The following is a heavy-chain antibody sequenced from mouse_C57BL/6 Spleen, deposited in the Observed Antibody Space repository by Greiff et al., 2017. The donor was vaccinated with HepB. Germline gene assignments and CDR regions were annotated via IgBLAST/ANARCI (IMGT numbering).Heavy chain of an antibody. CDR1: GFTFSDYG. CDR3: ARDDYDFYAMDY. D-gene: IGHD2-4*01. V-gene: IGHV5-17*01. J-gene: IGHJ4*01. CDR2: ISSGSSTI. Sequence: EVKVVDSGGGLVKPGGSLKLSCAASGFTFSDYGMHWVRQAPEKGLEWVAYISSGSSTIYYADTVKGRFTISRDNAKNTLFLQMTSLRSEDTAMYYCARDDYDFYAMDYWGQGTSVTVSS.